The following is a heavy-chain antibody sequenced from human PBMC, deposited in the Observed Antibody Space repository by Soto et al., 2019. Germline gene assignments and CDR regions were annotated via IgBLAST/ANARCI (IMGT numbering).Heavy chain of an antibody. CDR3: ARGSSLDGSYVLRYYYYYGMDV. CDR2: IIPIFGTA. Sequence: SVKVSCKASGGTFSSYAISWVRQAPGQGLEWMGGIIPIFGTANYAQKFQGRVTITADESTSTAYMELSSLRSEDTAVYYCARGSSLDGSYVLRYYYYYGMDVWGQGTTATVSS. D-gene: IGHD3-16*01. V-gene: IGHV1-69*13. J-gene: IGHJ6*02. CDR1: GGTFSSYA.